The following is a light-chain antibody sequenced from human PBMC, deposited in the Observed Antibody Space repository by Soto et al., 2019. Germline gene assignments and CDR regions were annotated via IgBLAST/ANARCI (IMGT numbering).Light chain of an antibody. CDR1: QTIIGGY. V-gene: IGKV3-20*01. Sequence: IVLTQSPDSLSLSPGERASLSCRASQTIIGGYLAWYQQKPGQAPRLLLFGASTRATGIPDRFSGRGFGTDFTLTISRLEPEDFAVYYCQQYGSSTITFGQGTRLEIK. CDR2: GAS. J-gene: IGKJ5*01. CDR3: QQYGSSTIT.